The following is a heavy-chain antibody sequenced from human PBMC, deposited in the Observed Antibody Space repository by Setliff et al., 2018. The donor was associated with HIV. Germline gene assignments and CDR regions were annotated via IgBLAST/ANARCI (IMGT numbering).Heavy chain of an antibody. J-gene: IGHJ4*02. CDR2: IIPIFGTA. CDR1: GGTFSGYV. Sequence: ASVKVSCKTSGGTFSGYVLTWVRQAPGQGLEWMGGIIPIFGTANYAQKFQGRVTITTDESTSTAYMELSSLRSEDTAVYYCASQSADYSSGWTWLDYWGQGTLVTVSS. D-gene: IGHD6-19*01. V-gene: IGHV1-69*05. CDR3: ASQSADYSSGWTWLDY.